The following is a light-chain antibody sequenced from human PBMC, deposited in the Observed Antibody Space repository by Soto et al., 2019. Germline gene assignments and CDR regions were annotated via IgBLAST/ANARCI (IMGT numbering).Light chain of an antibody. CDR3: QQRYNWLQVRT. CDR2: VAS. J-gene: IGKJ1*01. V-gene: IGKV3-11*01. Sequence: EIVLTQSPATLSLAPGERATISCRAPQSIGPKLSWYQHKPGQPPRLLISVASNTATGVPARFSGSGSGTDLPLTISSLEAEDFVFYYCQQRYNWLQVRTFGQGTKVEI. CDR1: QSIGPK.